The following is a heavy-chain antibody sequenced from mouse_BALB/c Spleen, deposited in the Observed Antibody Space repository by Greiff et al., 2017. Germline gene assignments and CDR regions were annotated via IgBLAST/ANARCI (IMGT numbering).Heavy chain of an antibody. Sequence: DVMLVESGGDLVKPGGSLKLSCAASGFTFSSYGMSWVRQTPDKRLEWVATISSGGSYTYYPDSVKGRFTISRDNAKNTLYLQMSSLKSEDTAMYYCARRGGYDYGLSYWGQGTLVTVSA. V-gene: IGHV5-6*02. CDR3: ARRGGYDYGLSY. D-gene: IGHD2-4*01. CDR2: ISSGGSYT. CDR1: GFTFSSYG. J-gene: IGHJ3*01.